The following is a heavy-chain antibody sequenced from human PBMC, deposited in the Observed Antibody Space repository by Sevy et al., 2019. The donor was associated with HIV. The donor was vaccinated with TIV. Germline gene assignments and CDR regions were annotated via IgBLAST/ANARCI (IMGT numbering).Heavy chain of an antibody. CDR2: FNYRGST. Sequence: SETLSLTCTVSGDSISSTSYYWGWIRQPPGKGLERIGSFNYRGSTYYNPSLRSRVTMSVDTSKNQFSLKLNSVTPADTAVYYCARGGHYYGSGSYFPFDYWGQGTLVTVSS. CDR3: ARGGHYYGSGSYFPFDY. CDR1: GDSISSTSYY. D-gene: IGHD3-10*01. J-gene: IGHJ4*02. V-gene: IGHV4-39*01.